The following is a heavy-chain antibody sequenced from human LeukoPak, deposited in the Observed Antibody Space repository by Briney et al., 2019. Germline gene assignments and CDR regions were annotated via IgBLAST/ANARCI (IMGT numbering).Heavy chain of an antibody. Sequence: GGSLRLSCAASGFTLGTFWMSWVRQAPGKGLEWVANIKQDGSEKYYVESVKCRFTISRDNAKNSLYLQMNSLRAEDTAVYYCARDRGIAVAGYYYYGMDVWGQGTTVTVSS. V-gene: IGHV3-7*01. J-gene: IGHJ6*02. D-gene: IGHD6-19*01. CDR1: GFTLGTFW. CDR3: ARDRGIAVAGYYYYGMDV. CDR2: IKQDGSEK.